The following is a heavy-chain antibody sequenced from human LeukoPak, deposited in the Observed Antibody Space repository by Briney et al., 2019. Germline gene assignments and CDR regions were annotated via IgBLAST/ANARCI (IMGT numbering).Heavy chain of an antibody. V-gene: IGHV3-7*01. D-gene: IGHD6-13*01. Sequence: AGGSLRLSCAASGFTFSSYWMSWVRQAPGKGLEWVANIKQDGSEKYYVDSVKGRFTISRDNAKNSLYLQMNSLRAEDTAVYYCAKGGIAAAGHFDYWGQGTLVTVSP. CDR3: AKGGIAAAGHFDY. CDR1: GFTFSSYW. J-gene: IGHJ4*02. CDR2: IKQDGSEK.